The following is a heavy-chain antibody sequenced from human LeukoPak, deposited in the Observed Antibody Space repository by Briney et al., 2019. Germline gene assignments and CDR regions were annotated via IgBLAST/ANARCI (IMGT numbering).Heavy chain of an antibody. Sequence: GGSLTLSCAASGFTFSTYSMHWVRQAPGKGLEWVSSIATSSDYIYYAGSLKGRFTISRDNAKNSLYLHMNSLRPDDTAVYYCARGRSITILRGVAISDGFDIWGQGTKVTVS. J-gene: IGHJ3*02. D-gene: IGHD3-10*01. V-gene: IGHV3-21*06. CDR3: ARGRSITILRGVAISDGFDI. CDR1: GFTFSTYS. CDR2: IATSSDYI.